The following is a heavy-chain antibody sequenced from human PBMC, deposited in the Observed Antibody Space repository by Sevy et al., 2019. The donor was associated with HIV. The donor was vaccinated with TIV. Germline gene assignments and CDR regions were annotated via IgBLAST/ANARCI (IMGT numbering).Heavy chain of an antibody. CDR3: AKGDRTFYGLDV. CDR1: GFIFSTYT. D-gene: IGHD2-15*01. Sequence: GGSLRLSCAASGFIFSTYTMTWVRRAPVKGLEWVSGISGSGGSTHYADSLKGRFTIFRDNFKNTVYLQMNSLRAEDTAVYCCAKGDRTFYGLDVWGQGTTVTVSS. J-gene: IGHJ6*02. V-gene: IGHV3-23*01. CDR2: ISGSGGST.